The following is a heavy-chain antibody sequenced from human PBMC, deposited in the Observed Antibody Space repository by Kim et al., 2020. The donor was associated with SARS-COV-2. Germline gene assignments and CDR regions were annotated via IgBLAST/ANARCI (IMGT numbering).Heavy chain of an antibody. J-gene: IGHJ4*02. CDR3: ARDPNGRITMVRGVVDY. V-gene: IGHV3-48*02. D-gene: IGHD3-10*01. Sequence: VKGRFTISRDNAKNSLYLQMNSLRDEDTAVYYCARDPNGRITMVRGVVDYWGQGTLVTVSS.